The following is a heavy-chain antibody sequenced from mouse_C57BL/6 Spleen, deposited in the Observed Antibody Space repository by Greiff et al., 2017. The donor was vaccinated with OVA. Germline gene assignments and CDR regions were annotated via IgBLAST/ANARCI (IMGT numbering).Heavy chain of an antibody. J-gene: IGHJ3*01. Sequence: QVQLKESGAELVKPGASVKLSCKASGYTFTDYTIHWVKQRSGQGLEWIGWFYPGSGSIKYNEKFKDKATLTADKSSSTVYMELSRVTSADSAVYFCARHEDDGYYEAWFAYWGQGTLVTVSA. D-gene: IGHD2-3*01. CDR2: FYPGSGSI. CDR3: ARHEDDGYYEAWFAY. V-gene: IGHV1-62-2*01. CDR1: GYTFTDYT.